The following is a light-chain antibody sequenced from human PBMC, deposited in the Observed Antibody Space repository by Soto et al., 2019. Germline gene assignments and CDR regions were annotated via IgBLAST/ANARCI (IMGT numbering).Light chain of an antibody. J-gene: IGKJ2*01. CDR2: AAS. CDR1: QSIRSY. CDR3: QQSYSTLYT. Sequence: DIQMTQSPSSLSASVGDRVTITCRASQSIRSYLNWYQQKPGKAHKLLIYAASSLQSGVPSRFSGSGSGTDFTLTISSLQPEDFATYYCQQSYSTLYTFGQGTKLEIK. V-gene: IGKV1-39*01.